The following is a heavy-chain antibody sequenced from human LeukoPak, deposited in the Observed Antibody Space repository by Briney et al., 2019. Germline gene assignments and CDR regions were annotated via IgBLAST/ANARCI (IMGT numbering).Heavy chain of an antibody. CDR1: GFTVSNNY. Sequence: GGSLRLSCVASGFTVSNNYMSWVRQAPGKGLEWISVIYSGGSTYYADSVKGRFTISRDNSKNTLYLQMNSLKTEDTAVYYCTTDSYCSTTTCYASSNYYYGLDAWGQGTSVTVSS. CDR3: TTDSYCSTTTCYASSNYYYGLDA. CDR2: IYSGGST. D-gene: IGHD2-2*01. V-gene: IGHV3-66*01. J-gene: IGHJ6*02.